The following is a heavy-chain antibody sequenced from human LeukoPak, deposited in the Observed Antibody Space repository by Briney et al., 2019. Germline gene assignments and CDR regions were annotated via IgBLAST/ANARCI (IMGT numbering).Heavy chain of an antibody. D-gene: IGHD4-11*01. CDR1: GFTFSDYY. V-gene: IGHV3-11*04. Sequence: GGSLRLSCAASGFTFSDYYMSWIRQAPGKGLEWVSYISSSGSTIYYADSVKGRFTISRDNAKNSLYLQMNSLRAEDMAVYYCALMTTVTSFDYWGQGTLVTVSS. CDR2: ISSSGSTI. J-gene: IGHJ4*02. CDR3: ALMTTVTSFDY.